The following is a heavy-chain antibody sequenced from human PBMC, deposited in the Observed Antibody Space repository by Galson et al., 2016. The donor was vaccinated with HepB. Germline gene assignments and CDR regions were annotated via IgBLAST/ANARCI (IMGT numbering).Heavy chain of an antibody. Sequence: SLRLSCAASGFTFGDYYMNWIRQAPGKGLEWISYISSSATTIYYADSLKGRFTISRNNAKNSLYLEISSLRAEDTAVYHCERVRYSYGYASDYWGQGTLVSVSS. V-gene: IGHV3-11*01. J-gene: IGHJ4*02. D-gene: IGHD5-18*01. CDR3: ERVRYSYGYASDY. CDR2: ISSSATTI. CDR1: GFTFGDYY.